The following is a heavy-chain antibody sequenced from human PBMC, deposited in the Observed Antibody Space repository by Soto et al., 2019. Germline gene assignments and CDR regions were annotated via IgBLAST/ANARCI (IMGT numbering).Heavy chain of an antibody. Sequence: EVQLLESGGGLVQPGGSLRLSCAASGFTFSSYGMTWVRQAPGRGLEWVSFSSATGAVTYYADSVKGRFPISRDNSKNALYLQMTSLRADDTAVYYCAKDRRAGGNYGFYSDFWGQGALVIVSS. CDR1: GFTFSSYG. CDR2: SSATGAVT. J-gene: IGHJ4*02. CDR3: AKDRRAGGNYGFYSDF. V-gene: IGHV3-23*01. D-gene: IGHD3-10*01.